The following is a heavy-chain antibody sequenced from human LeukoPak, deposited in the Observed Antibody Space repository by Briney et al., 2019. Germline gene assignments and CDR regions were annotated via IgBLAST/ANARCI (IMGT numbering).Heavy chain of an antibody. CDR3: ARHPGYGETYYFYGMDV. D-gene: IGHD4-17*01. J-gene: IGHJ6*02. CDR1: GFTFSSYA. CDR2: ISYDGSSK. Sequence: PGGSLRLSCAASGFTFSSYAMSWVRQAPGKGLEWVTLISYDGSSKYYADSVKGRFTVSRDNSKNTLYLQMDSLRLEDTAVYYCARHPGYGETYYFYGMDVWGQGTTVTVSS. V-gene: IGHV3-30-3*01.